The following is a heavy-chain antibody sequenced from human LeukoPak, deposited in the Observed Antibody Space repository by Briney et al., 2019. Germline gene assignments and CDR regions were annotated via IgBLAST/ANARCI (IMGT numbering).Heavy chain of an antibody. CDR2: INHSGST. CDR3: ASDYGDFDAFDI. J-gene: IGHJ3*02. D-gene: IGHD4-17*01. Sequence: SETLSLTCAVYGGSFSGYYWSWIRQPPGKGLEWIGEINHSGSTNYNPSLKSRVTISVDTSKNRFSLKLSSVTAADTAVYYCASDYGDFDAFDIWGQGTMVTVSS. CDR1: GGSFSGYY. V-gene: IGHV4-34*01.